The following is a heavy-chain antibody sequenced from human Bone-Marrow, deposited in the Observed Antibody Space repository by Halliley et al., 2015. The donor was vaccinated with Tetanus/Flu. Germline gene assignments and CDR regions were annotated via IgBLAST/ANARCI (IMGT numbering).Heavy chain of an antibody. Sequence: TLSLTCTVSGGSIRRDYWSWTRQTPGKGLEWIGYIYDIGITNYNPSLRRRVTMSLDTSNNQFSLRLRSVTTADAAVYYCARGRPSDTWFINWFDPWGQGTLVTVSS. D-gene: IGHD3-10*01. CDR3: ARGRPSDTWFINWFDP. J-gene: IGHJ5*02. CDR2: IYDIGIT. V-gene: IGHV4-59*01. CDR1: GGSIRRDY.